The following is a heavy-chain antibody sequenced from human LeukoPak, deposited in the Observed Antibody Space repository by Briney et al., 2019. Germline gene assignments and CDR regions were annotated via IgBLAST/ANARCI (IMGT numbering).Heavy chain of an antibody. CDR1: GRSLGSYY. J-gene: IGHJ3*02. V-gene: IGHV4-59*01. CDR2: IYYSGSN. D-gene: IGHD1-14*01. CDR3: AATEAHDAFDI. Sequence: SETRSLAWPVSGRSLGSYYWSWIRQLPGKGLEWIGYIYYSGSNNYNPCLKGRVPISVDTPQDQFSRRRSSWNAADRAGFYCAATEAHDAFDIWGQGKMVTVSS.